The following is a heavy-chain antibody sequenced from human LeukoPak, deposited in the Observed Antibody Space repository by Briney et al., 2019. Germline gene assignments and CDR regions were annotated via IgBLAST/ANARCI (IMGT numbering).Heavy chain of an antibody. J-gene: IGHJ4*02. Sequence: PGGSLRLSCAASGFTFSNYERNWVRQAPGKGLEWVSYISSRGGTIYYVDSVKGRFIISRDNARNSLYLQMNSLRAEDTAVYYCARVGGGWGQGTMVTVSS. CDR1: GFTFSNYE. V-gene: IGHV3-48*03. D-gene: IGHD6-25*01. CDR2: ISSRGGTI. CDR3: ARVGGG.